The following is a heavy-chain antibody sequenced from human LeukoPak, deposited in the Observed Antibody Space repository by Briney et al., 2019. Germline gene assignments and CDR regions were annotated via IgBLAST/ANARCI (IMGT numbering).Heavy chain of an antibody. J-gene: IGHJ4*02. CDR1: GFTFSSYA. CDR2: ISGSGGST. Sequence: PGGSLRLSCAASGFTFSSYAMSWVRQAPGKGLEWVSAISGSGGSTYYADSVKGRFTISRDNSKNTLYLQMNSLRAEDTAVYYCAKEITMIVVPDYFDYWDQGTLVTVSS. D-gene: IGHD3-22*01. CDR3: AKEITMIVVPDYFDY. V-gene: IGHV3-23*01.